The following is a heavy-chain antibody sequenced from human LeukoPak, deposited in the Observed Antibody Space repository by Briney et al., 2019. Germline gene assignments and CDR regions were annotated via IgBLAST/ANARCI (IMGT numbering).Heavy chain of an antibody. V-gene: IGHV4-61*02. D-gene: IGHD2-2*01. CDR1: GVSISSGGYF. CDR2: FYVSGST. J-gene: IGHJ3*02. Sequence: SQTLSLTCTVSGVSISSGGYFWSWIRQPAGKGLEWIGRFYVSGSTNYNPSLQSRVTISVDTSKNQFSLKLTSVTAADTAVYYCAVGNCPTTSCYPGVAFDIWGQGTMVTVSS. CDR3: AVGNCPTTSCYPGVAFDI.